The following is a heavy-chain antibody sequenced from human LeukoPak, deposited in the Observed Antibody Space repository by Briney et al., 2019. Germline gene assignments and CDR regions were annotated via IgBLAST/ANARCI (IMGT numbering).Heavy chain of an antibody. D-gene: IGHD3-9*01. CDR1: GFTFSSYA. CDR3: AKDLYYDTLTGFWDY. Sequence: TGGSLRLSCAASGFTFSSYAMSWVRQAPGKGLEWVSTISGSGGTTYYADSVRGRFTISRDNSKNTLYLQMNCLRAEDTAVYFCAKDLYYDTLTGFWDYWGQGTLVTVSS. J-gene: IGHJ4*02. CDR2: ISGSGGTT. V-gene: IGHV3-23*01.